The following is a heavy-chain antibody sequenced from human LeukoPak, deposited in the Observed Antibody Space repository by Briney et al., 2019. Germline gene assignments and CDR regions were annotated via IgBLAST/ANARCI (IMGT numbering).Heavy chain of an antibody. Sequence: GGSLRLSCAASGFTFSSYWLSWVRQAPGKGLEWVANVKQDGSEKHYVDSVKGRFTISRDNAKNSLYLQMNSLRAEDTAIYHCARSGSYSNFDCWGQGTLVTVSS. CDR3: ARSGSYSNFDC. V-gene: IGHV3-7*04. J-gene: IGHJ4*02. D-gene: IGHD6-19*01. CDR2: VKQDGSEK. CDR1: GFTFSSYW.